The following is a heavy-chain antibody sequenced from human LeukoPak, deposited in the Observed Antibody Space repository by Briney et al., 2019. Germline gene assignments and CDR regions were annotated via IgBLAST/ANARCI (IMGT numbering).Heavy chain of an antibody. CDR2: IHYDGTYT. CDR1: GFTFSTYW. CDR3: ARGAEGHNYGELDP. J-gene: IGHJ5*02. Sequence: PGGSLRLSCAASGFTFSTYWMRWVRQTPGKGLVWLSRIHYDGTYTTYADSERGRTTISRDNTNSTLYLQMNSLRADDTTVYYCARGAEGHNYGELDPWGQRTRVSVSS. V-gene: IGHV3-74*01. D-gene: IGHD5-18*01.